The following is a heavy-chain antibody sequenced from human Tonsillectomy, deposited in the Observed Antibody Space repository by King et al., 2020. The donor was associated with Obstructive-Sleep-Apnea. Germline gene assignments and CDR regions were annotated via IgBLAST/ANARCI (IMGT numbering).Heavy chain of an antibody. CDR1: GGSISSGSYY. Sequence: QLQESGPGLVKPSQTLSLPCTVSGGSISSGSYYWSWCRQHPGKGLEWIGYISYSGSSYYNPSLKSRFTISVDTSKNQFSLKLTSVTAADTAVYYCARDGSGSSGAFDIWGQGTVVTVSS. J-gene: IGHJ3*02. D-gene: IGHD3-10*01. V-gene: IGHV4-31*03. CDR2: ISYSGSS. CDR3: ARDGSGSSGAFDI.